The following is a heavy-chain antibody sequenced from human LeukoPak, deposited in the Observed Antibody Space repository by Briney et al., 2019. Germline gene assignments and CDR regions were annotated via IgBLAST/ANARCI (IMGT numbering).Heavy chain of an antibody. CDR2: ENQDGSEI. V-gene: IGHV3-7*01. CDR3: ARDLSGKTPDY. Sequence: GGSLRLSCVTSGFFFNSYWMSWVRQAPGKGLEWVANENQDGSEIYYVDSVKGRFIMSRDNSKNTLYLQMNSLRAEDTAVYYCARDLSGKTPDYWGQGTLVTVSS. J-gene: IGHJ4*02. D-gene: IGHD1-14*01. CDR1: GFFFNSYW.